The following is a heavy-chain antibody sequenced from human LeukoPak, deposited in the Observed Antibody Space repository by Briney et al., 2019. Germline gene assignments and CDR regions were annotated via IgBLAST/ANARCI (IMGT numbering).Heavy chain of an antibody. J-gene: IGHJ6*02. V-gene: IGHV4-4*07. CDR2: MFTSENA. CDR3: ARDRLCPNGVCNVNAKYGMDV. Sequence: PSETLSLTCTVSGVSIINFHWSWIRRPAGKGLEWVGRMFTSENANYNPSLKSRVTMSLDASRSQFSLKLSSVTAADTAVYFCARDRLCPNGVCNVNAKYGMDVWGQGTTVTV. CDR1: GVSIINFH. D-gene: IGHD2-8*01.